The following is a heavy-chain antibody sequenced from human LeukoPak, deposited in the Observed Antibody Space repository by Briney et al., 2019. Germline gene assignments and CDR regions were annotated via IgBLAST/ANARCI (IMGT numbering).Heavy chain of an antibody. Sequence: PSQTLSLTCTVSGGSISGGGYFWGWLRQHPGKGLVWIGYICHSGTTYYTPSLQSRLTLSVDTSKNQFSLKLSSMTAADTAVYYCARNGDGSGSFYYFDYWGQGTLVTVSS. CDR3: ARNGDGSGSFYYFDY. J-gene: IGHJ4*02. D-gene: IGHD3-10*01. CDR1: GGSISGGGYF. V-gene: IGHV4-31*03. CDR2: ICHSGTT.